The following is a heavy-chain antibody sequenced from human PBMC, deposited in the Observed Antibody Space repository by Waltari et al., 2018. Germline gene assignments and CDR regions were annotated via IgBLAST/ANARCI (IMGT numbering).Heavy chain of an antibody. Sequence: EVQLVESGGGLVQPWGSLRLSCADSGFTFSNYSMHWVRQVPGKGLVWVSRISGDGRITHYADSVKGRFTISRDNAENTLYLQMNSLTVEDTAVYYCARNYRDYWGQGTLVTVSS. CDR1: GFTFSNYS. J-gene: IGHJ4*02. V-gene: IGHV3-74*01. CDR2: ISGDGRIT. CDR3: ARNYRDY. D-gene: IGHD3-16*02.